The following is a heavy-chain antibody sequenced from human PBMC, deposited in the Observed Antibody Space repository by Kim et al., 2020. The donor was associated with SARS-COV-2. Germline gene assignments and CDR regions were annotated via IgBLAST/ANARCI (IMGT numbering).Heavy chain of an antibody. CDR1: GFTFDDYA. V-gene: IGHV3-9*01. Sequence: GGSLRLSCAASGFTFDDYAMHWVRQAPGKGLEWVSGISWNSGSIGYADSVKGRFTISRDNAKNSLYLQMNSLRAEDTALYYCAKDNRPGIAAAGNIIDY. CDR2: ISWNSGSI. CDR3: AKDNRPGIAAAGNIIDY. J-gene: IGHJ4*01. D-gene: IGHD6-13*01.